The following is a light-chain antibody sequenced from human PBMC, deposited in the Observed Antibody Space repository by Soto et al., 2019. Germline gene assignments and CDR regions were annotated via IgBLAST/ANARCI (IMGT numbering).Light chain of an antibody. CDR2: DAS. CDR1: QSIGRY. J-gene: IGKJ1*01. Sequence: DIQMTQSPSSLSASVGDRVTVTCRASQSIGRYLNWYQQKPGKAPKLLIYDASTLESGVPSRFSGSGSGTEFTLTITGPQPDDFATYHCQHCDTYWPFGQGTKVEVK. V-gene: IGKV1-39*01. CDR3: QHCDTYWP.